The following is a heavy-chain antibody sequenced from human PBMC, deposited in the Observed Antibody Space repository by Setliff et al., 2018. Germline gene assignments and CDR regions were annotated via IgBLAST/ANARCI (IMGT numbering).Heavy chain of an antibody. J-gene: IGHJ6*02. Sequence: SETLSLTCAVYGGSFSGYYWSWIRQPPGKGLEWIGEINHSGSTNYNPSLKSRVTISVDMSKNQFSLKLSSVTAADTAVYYCARLLAGTGGFFYYGVDVWGQGTTVTVSS. D-gene: IGHD6-19*01. CDR3: ARLLAGTGGFFYYGVDV. V-gene: IGHV4-34*01. CDR2: INHSGST. CDR1: GGSFSGYY.